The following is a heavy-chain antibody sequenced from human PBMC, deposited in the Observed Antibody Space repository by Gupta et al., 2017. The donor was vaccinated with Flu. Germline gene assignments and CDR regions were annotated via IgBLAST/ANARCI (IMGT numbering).Heavy chain of an antibody. V-gene: IGHV3-23*01. J-gene: IGHJ4*02. CDR1: GFSFSSHA. CDR2: ISGRGDRT. Sequence: EVQLLESGGDLEQPGESLRLSCVVSGFSFSSHAMSWVRQAPGKGLEWVAAISGRGDRTYYADSLKGRFTISRDNFKSTLYLQINSLRAEDTAVYYCAKDNTAIFGVITSLGYFDYWGRGTLVTVSS. D-gene: IGHD3-3*01. CDR3: AKDNTAIFGVITSLGYFDY.